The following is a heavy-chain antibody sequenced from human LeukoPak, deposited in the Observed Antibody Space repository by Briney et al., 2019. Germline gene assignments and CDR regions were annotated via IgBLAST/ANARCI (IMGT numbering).Heavy chain of an antibody. CDR3: ARGSAYDLGVWFDP. CDR2: IIPIFGTA. CDR1: GGTFSSYA. D-gene: IGHD5-12*01. J-gene: IGHJ5*02. Sequence: SVKVSCKASGGTFSSYAISWVRQAPGQGLEWMGGIIPIFGTANYAQKFQDRVTMTTDTSTSTAYMELRSLTSDDTAMYYCARGSAYDLGVWFDPWGQGTLVTVSS. V-gene: IGHV1-69*05.